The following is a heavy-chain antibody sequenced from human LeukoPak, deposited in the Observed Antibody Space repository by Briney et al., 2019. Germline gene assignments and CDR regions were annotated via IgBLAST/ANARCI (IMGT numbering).Heavy chain of an antibody. D-gene: IGHD6-13*01. J-gene: IGHJ4*02. CDR3: ARATETAAVSFDY. CDR1: GFTFSSYW. Sequence: GSLRLSCAASGFTFSSYWMSWIRQPPGKGLEWIGSIYYSGSTYYNPSLKSRVTISVDTSKNQFSLKLSSVTAADTAVYYCARATETAAVSFDYWGQGTLVTVSS. CDR2: IYYSGST. V-gene: IGHV4-39*07.